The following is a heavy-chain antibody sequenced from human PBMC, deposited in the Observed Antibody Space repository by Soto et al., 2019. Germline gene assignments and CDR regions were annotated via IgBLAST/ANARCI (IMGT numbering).Heavy chain of an antibody. CDR3: AKDRPYSGSYDY. V-gene: IGHV3-48*03. Sequence: EVQLVESGGGLVQPGGSLRLSCAASGFTFTSFEMNWVRQAPGKGLEWLSYISTAGTAMYYADSVKGRFTISRDNAKNSLFLQMNNLRAEDTAVYYCAKDRPYSGSYDYWGQGTLVTVSS. CDR1: GFTFTSFE. CDR2: ISTAGTAM. D-gene: IGHD1-26*01. J-gene: IGHJ4*02.